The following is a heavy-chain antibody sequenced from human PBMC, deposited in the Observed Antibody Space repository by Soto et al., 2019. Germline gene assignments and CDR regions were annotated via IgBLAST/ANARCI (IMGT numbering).Heavy chain of an antibody. CDR3: ASATVVAGTFDF. V-gene: IGHV3-21*01. D-gene: IGHD2-15*01. Sequence: EVQLVESGGGLVKPGGSLTLSCAGSGFAFRSYNMNWVRQPPGKGLEWVASISSGSSNIYYADSVKGRFTISRDNAKDSLYLQMDSLRAEDSAVYYCASATVVAGTFDFWGQGTLLTVPS. CDR1: GFAFRSYN. J-gene: IGHJ4*02. CDR2: ISSGSSNI.